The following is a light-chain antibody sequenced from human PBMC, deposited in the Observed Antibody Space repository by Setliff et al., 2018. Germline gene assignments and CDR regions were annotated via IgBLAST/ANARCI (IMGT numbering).Light chain of an antibody. V-gene: IGLV2-14*03. Sequence: QSVLTQPASVSGSPGQSITISCTGTSSDVGGYNYGSWYQHHPGKAPQLMIYDVSKRPSGVSNRFSGSKSGNTASLTISGLQAEDEADYYCCSYASSSSFTVVFGRGTK. CDR3: CSYASSSSFTVV. CDR2: DVS. CDR1: SSDVGGYNY. J-gene: IGLJ2*01.